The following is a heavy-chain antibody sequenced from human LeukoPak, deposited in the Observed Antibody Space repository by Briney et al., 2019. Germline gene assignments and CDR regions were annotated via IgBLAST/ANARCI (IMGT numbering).Heavy chain of an antibody. CDR2: IYHSGST. CDR1: GYSISSGYY. J-gene: IGHJ4*02. D-gene: IGHD1-26*01. V-gene: IGHV4-38-2*02. CDR3: ARDSGSYDY. Sequence: KPSETLSLTCTVSGYSISSGYYWGWIRQPPGKGLEWIGSIYHSGSTYYNPSLKSRVTISVDTSKNQFSLKLSSVTAADTAVYYCARDSGSYDYWGQGTLATVSS.